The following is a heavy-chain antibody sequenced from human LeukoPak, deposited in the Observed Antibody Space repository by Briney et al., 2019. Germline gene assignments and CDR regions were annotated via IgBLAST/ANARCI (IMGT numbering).Heavy chain of an antibody. CDR2: ISAYNGNT. CDR3: ARVLANYGSGSYGY. Sequence: ASVKVSCKASGYTFTSYGISWVRQAPGQGLEWMGWISAYNGNTNYAQKLQGRVTMTTDTSTSTAYMELRSLRSDDTAVYYCARVLANYGSGSYGYWGQGTLVTVPS. D-gene: IGHD3-10*01. J-gene: IGHJ4*02. CDR1: GYTFTSYG. V-gene: IGHV1-18*01.